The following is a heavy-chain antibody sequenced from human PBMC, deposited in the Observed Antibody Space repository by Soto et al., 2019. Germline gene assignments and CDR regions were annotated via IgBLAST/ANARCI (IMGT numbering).Heavy chain of an antibody. Sequence: RKGLEWVSHITNSGNTYYADSVKGRFTISRDNSKNTLYLQMNSLRAEDTAVYYFFFPGRSRHTRLGPGLGIPAEPLSDL. CDR2: ITNSGNT. J-gene: IGHJ2*01. CDR3: FFPGRSRHTRLGPGLGIPAEPLSDL. D-gene: IGHD2-15*01. V-gene: IGHV3-23*01.